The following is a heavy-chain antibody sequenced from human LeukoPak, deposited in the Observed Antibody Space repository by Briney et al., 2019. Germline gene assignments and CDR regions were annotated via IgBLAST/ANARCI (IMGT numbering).Heavy chain of an antibody. V-gene: IGHV3-30*18. CDR1: GFTFRNYG. J-gene: IGHJ4*02. D-gene: IGHD6-19*01. CDR2: ISYDGRNK. CDR3: VKDGDDSGWNYFDY. Sequence: GRSLRLSCAASGFTFRNYGMHWVRQAPGKGLEWVAVISYDGRNKYYADSVKGRFTISRDNSQNTLSLQMNSLRAEDTAVYYCVKDGDDSGWNYFDYWGQGTLVTVSS.